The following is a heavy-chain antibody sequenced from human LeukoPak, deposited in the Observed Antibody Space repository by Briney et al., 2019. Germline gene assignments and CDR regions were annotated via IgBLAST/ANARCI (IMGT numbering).Heavy chain of an antibody. CDR1: GLTLSNVW. CDR2: IKSKTDGGTT. CDR3: NTLPKENSPYDY. Sequence: MSGGSLRLSCAASGLTLSNVWMSWVRQAPGKGLEWVGRIKSKTDGGTTDYAAPVKGRFTISRDDSKNTLYLQMNSLKTEDTAVYYCNTLPKENSPYDYWGQGTLVTVSS. J-gene: IGHJ4*02. D-gene: IGHD2-21*01. V-gene: IGHV3-15*01.